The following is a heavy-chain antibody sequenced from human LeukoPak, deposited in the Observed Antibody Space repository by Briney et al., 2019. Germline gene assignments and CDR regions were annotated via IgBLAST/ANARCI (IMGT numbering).Heavy chain of an antibody. D-gene: IGHD3-22*01. CDR1: GFTFSSYW. Sequence: GGSLRLSCAASGFTFSSYWMHWVRQAPGKGLVWVSRINSDGSSTSYADSVKGRFTISRDNAKNTLYLQMNSLRAEDTAVYYCAREYYDSSGYECWGQGTLVTVSS. CDR2: INSDGSST. J-gene: IGHJ4*02. CDR3: AREYYDSSGYEC. V-gene: IGHV3-74*01.